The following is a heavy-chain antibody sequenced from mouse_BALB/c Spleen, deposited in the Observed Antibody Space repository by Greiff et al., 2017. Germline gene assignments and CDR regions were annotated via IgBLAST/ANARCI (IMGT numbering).Heavy chain of an antibody. CDR1: GFTFSSYA. Sequence: DVKLVESGGGLVKPGGSLKLSCAASGFTFSSYAMSWVRQTPEKRLEWVASISSGGSTYYPDSVKGRFTISRDNARNILYLQMSSLRSEDTAMYYCARGDYYDEEAWFAYWGQGTLVTVSA. CDR2: ISSGGST. CDR3: ARGDYYDEEAWFAY. D-gene: IGHD1-1*01. J-gene: IGHJ3*01. V-gene: IGHV5-6-5*01.